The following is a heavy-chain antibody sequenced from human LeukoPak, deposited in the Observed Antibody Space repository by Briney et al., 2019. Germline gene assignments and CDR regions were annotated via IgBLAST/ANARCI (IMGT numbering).Heavy chain of an antibody. J-gene: IGHJ4*02. CDR3: ARLLWFGELGHGFDY. V-gene: IGHV1-3*01. CDR2: INAGNGNT. Sequence: GASVKVSCKASGYTFTSYAMHWVRQAPGQRLEWMGWINAGNGNTKYSQKFQGRVTITRDTSASTAYMELSSLRSEDTAVYYCARLLWFGELGHGFDYWGQGTLVTVSS. D-gene: IGHD3-10*01. CDR1: GYTFTSYA.